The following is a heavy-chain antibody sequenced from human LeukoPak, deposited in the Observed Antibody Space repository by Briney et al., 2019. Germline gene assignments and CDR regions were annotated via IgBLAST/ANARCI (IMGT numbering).Heavy chain of an antibody. CDR1: GFTFSSYA. J-gene: IGHJ4*02. CDR3: VPLPGRRAAAPPALDY. CDR2: ISYDGSNK. V-gene: IGHV3-30-3*01. Sequence: GGSLRLSCAASGFTFSSYAMTWVRQAPGKGLEWVAVISYDGSNKYYADSVKGRFTISRDNSKNTLYLQMNSLRAEDTAVYYCVPLPGRRAAAPPALDYWGQGTLVTVSS. D-gene: IGHD6-13*01.